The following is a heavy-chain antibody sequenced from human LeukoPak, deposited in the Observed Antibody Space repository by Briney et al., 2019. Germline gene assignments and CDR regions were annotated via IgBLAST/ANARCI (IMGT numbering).Heavy chain of an antibody. D-gene: IGHD5-12*01. CDR3: ARGHYSGYDWIAPPEGY. J-gene: IGHJ4*02. CDR1: GYTFTSYD. CDR2: MNPNSGNT. Sequence: ASVKVSCKASGYTFTSYDINWVRQATGQGLEWMGWMNPNSGNTGYAQKFQGRVTMTRNTSISTAYMELSSLRSEDTGVYYCARGHYSGYDWIAPPEGYWGQGTLVTVSS. V-gene: IGHV1-8*01.